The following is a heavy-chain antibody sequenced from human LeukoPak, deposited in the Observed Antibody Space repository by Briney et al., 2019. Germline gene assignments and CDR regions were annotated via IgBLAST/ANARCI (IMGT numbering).Heavy chain of an antibody. J-gene: IGHJ4*02. CDR1: GDSISSNNYL. CDR2: IYSSGSP. Sequence: SETLSLTCTVSGDSISSNNYLWAWIRQPPGKGLEWIGNIYSSGSPYYNPSLQSRVTISLDTSKNQFSLNLSSVTAADTAVYYCARHSYLNGCFGYWGQGTLVTVSS. V-gene: IGHV4-39*07. CDR3: ARHSYLNGCFGY. D-gene: IGHD4/OR15-4a*01.